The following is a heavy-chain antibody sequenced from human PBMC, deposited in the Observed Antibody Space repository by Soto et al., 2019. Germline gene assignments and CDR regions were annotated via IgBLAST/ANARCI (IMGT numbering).Heavy chain of an antibody. CDR1: GFTFSSYA. V-gene: IGHV3-23*01. J-gene: IGHJ6*02. CDR3: AKDMGRGSLNYYYWYGMDV. CDR2: ISGSGGST. Sequence: VQLLESGGGLVQPGGSLRLSCAASGFTFSSYAMSWVRQAPGKGLEWVSAISGSGGSTYYADSVKGRFTISRDNSKHTLYLQMNSLRAEDTAVYYCAKDMGRGSLNYYYWYGMDVWGQGTTVTVSS. D-gene: IGHD3-10*01.